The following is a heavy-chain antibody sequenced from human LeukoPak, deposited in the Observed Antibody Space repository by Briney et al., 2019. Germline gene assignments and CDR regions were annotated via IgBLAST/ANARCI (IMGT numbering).Heavy chain of an antibody. Sequence: QPGGSLRLSCAATGYTFSSYGMHWVRQAPGKGLEWVAVIWYDGSNKYYADSVKGRFTISRDNSKNTLYLQMNSLRAEDTAVYYCARDDVAVTGALDFWGQGTLVTVSS. D-gene: IGHD6-19*01. CDR3: ARDDVAVTGALDF. CDR2: IWYDGSNK. V-gene: IGHV3-33*01. J-gene: IGHJ4*02. CDR1: GYTFSSYG.